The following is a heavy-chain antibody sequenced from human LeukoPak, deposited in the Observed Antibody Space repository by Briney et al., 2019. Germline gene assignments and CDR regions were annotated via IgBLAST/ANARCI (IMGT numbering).Heavy chain of an antibody. V-gene: IGHV4-39*01. CDR3: ARHRSSLDTAMGKLDY. D-gene: IGHD5-18*01. J-gene: IGHJ4*02. Sequence: SQTLSLTCTVSGGSISSGSYYWGWIRQPPGKGLEWIGSIYYSGSTYYNPSLKSRVTISVDTSKNQFSLKLSSVTAADTAVYYCARHRSSLDTAMGKLDYWGQGTLVTVSS. CDR2: IYYSGST. CDR1: GGSISSGSYY.